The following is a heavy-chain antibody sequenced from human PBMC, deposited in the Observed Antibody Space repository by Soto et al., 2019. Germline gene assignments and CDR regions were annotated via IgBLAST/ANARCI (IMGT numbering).Heavy chain of an antibody. CDR2: IIPILGIA. D-gene: IGHD3-10*01. CDR1: GGTFSSYT. J-gene: IGHJ6*02. CDR3: SGDRDVYYGMDV. V-gene: IGHV1-69*02. Sequence: QVQLVQSGAEVKKPGSSVKVSCKASGGTFSSYTISWVRQAPGQGLEWMGRIIPILGIANYAQKFQGRVTNTADKSTGTAYMELSSLRSEDTAGFYCSGDRDVYYGMDVWGQGTTVTVSS.